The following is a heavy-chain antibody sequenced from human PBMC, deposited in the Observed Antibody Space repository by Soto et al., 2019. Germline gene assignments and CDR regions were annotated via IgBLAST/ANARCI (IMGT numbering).Heavy chain of an antibody. Sequence: GGSLRLAFAAPGLTVNSNYMRWVRQAPGKGLEWVSVIYSDGSTYYADSVKGRFTISRDNSKSTLYLQMNSLRAEDTALYYCAKGRSYYYYYGVDVWGQGTTVTVSS. J-gene: IGHJ6*02. CDR1: GLTVNSNY. CDR3: AKGRSYYYYYGVDV. CDR2: IYSDGST. V-gene: IGHV3-53*01.